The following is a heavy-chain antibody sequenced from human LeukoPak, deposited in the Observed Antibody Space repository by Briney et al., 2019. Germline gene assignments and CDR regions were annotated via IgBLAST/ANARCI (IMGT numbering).Heavy chain of an antibody. CDR2: INPNSGGT. CDR1: GYTFTGYY. Sequence: GASVKVSCKGSGYTFTGYYMHWVRQAPGQGLEWMGWINPNSGGTNYAQKFQGRDTMTRDTSISTAYMELSRLRSDDTAVYYCARSPFYDYVWGSYPPSDYWGQGTLVTVSS. V-gene: IGHV1-2*02. CDR3: ARSPFYDYVWGSYPPSDY. D-gene: IGHD3-16*01. J-gene: IGHJ4*02.